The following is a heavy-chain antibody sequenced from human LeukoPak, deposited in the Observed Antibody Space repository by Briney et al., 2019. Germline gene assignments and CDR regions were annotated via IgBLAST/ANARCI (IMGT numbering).Heavy chain of an antibody. D-gene: IGHD5-18*01. V-gene: IGHV4-31*02. CDR2: IYYSGST. CDR3: ARDHGYSYGYFDY. J-gene: IGHJ4*02. CDR1: XXGXYY. Sequence: XXGXYYWXWXRQHXETGLEWIGYIYYSGSTYYNPSLKSRVTISVDTSKNQFSLKLSSVTAADTAVYYCARDHGYSYGYFDYWGQGTLVTVSS.